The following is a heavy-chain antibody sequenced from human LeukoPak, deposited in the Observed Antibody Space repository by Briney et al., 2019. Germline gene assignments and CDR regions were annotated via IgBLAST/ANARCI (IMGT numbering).Heavy chain of an antibody. J-gene: IGHJ3*02. D-gene: IGHD1-26*01. Sequence: SQTLSLTCTVSGGSISSGDYYWSWIRQPPGKGLEWIGYIYYSGSTYYNPSLKSRVTISVDTSKNQFSRKLSSVTAADTAVYYCARIVGAGDAFDIWGQGTMVTVSS. CDR3: ARIVGAGDAFDI. CDR1: GGSISSGDYY. V-gene: IGHV4-30-4*08. CDR2: IYYSGST.